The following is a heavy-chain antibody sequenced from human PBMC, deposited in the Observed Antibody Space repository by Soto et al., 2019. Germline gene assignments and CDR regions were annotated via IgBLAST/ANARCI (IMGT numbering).Heavy chain of an antibody. CDR3: ARDLWYQQPAYMDV. CDR1: GFTFDTYG. Sequence: GGSLRLSCAASGFTFDTYGMNWVRQAPGKGLEWVSYISGSSSAIYYAGSVQGRFTISRDNVKTSLYLQMSSLRAEDTAVYYFARDLWYQQPAYMDVWSQGTTVTVSS. D-gene: IGHD2-2*01. J-gene: IGHJ6*03. CDR2: ISGSSSAI. V-gene: IGHV3-48*01.